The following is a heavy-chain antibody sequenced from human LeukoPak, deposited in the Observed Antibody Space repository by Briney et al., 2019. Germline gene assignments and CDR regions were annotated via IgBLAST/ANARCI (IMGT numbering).Heavy chain of an antibody. J-gene: IGHJ6*02. Sequence: NTSETLSLTCAVYGGSFSGYYWSWLRQPPGKGLEWIGEINHSGSTNYNPSLKSRVTISVDTSKNQFSLKLSSVTAADTAVYYCAKGTMVRGPNTNLYYYYGMDVWGQGTTVTVSS. V-gene: IGHV4-34*01. CDR2: INHSGST. CDR1: GGSFSGYY. CDR3: AKGTMVRGPNTNLYYYYGMDV. D-gene: IGHD3-10*01.